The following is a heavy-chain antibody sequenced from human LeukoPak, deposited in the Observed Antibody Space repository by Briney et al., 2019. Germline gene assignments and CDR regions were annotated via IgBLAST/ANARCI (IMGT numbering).Heavy chain of an antibody. CDR2: INPNSGDT. CDR1: GYSFTDYY. CDR3: ARANFLYCSSPTCLFAY. D-gene: IGHD2-2*01. Sequence: ASVKVSCKASGYSFTDYYLHWVRQAPGQGFEWMGSINPNSGDTNYAQKFQGRVTMTRDTSISTAHMEMSKLRSDDTAVYYCARANFLYCSSPTCLFAYWGQGTLVTVSS. V-gene: IGHV1-2*02. J-gene: IGHJ4*02.